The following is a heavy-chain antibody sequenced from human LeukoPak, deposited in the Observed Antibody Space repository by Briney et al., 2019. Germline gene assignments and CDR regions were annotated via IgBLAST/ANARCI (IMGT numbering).Heavy chain of an antibody. CDR3: AREARRIAVAALGY. Sequence: GGSLRLSCAASGFTFSDYYMSWIRQAPGKGLEWVSYISSSSSTIYYADSVKGRFTISRDNAKNSLYLQMNSLRAEDTAVYYCAREARRIAVAALGYWGQGTLVTVSS. D-gene: IGHD6-19*01. V-gene: IGHV3-11*04. CDR2: ISSSSSTI. J-gene: IGHJ4*02. CDR1: GFTFSDYY.